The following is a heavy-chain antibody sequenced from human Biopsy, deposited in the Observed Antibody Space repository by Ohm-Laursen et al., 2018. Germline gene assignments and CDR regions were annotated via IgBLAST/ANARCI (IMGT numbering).Heavy chain of an antibody. J-gene: IGHJ6*02. CDR3: ARTGTYYHDSSLYYFYGLDL. V-gene: IGHV1-69*01. Sequence: SSVKVSCKTFGGTLSKYAMSWVRQAPGQGLEWLGVIIAPWGTTNNAQRFQGRLSITADESATSVYMELSSLTSEDTAVYYCARTGTYYHDSSLYYFYGLDLWGQGSTVTVFS. CDR2: IIAPWGTT. CDR1: GGTLSKYA. D-gene: IGHD3-22*01.